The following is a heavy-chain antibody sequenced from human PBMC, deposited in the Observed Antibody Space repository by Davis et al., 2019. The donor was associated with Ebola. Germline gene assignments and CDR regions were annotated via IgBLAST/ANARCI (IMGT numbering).Heavy chain of an antibody. CDR3: AVGQSPDH. J-gene: IGHJ5*02. Sequence: GESLKISCAASGFTFSTFWMTWVRQAPGKGLEWVANIKQDGSEKNYVDSVKGRFTISRDNAKNSLYLQMNSLRAEDTAVYYCAVGQSPDHWGQGTLVTVSS. CDR2: IKQDGSEK. V-gene: IGHV3-7*01. CDR1: GFTFSTFW.